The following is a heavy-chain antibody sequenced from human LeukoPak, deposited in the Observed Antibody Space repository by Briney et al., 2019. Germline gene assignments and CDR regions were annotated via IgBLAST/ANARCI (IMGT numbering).Heavy chain of an antibody. V-gene: IGHV3-21*01. CDR2: MTNSRSY. J-gene: IGHJ4*02. CDR1: GFTLSTYS. D-gene: IGHD6-13*01. Sequence: GGSLRLSCTVSGFTLSTYSLNWVRRAPGKGLEWVSLMTNSRSYYADSVKGRFTISRDNSKNTIYLQMNSLRAEDTAVYYCAKDLRSRIAAAGAPDYWGQGTLVTVSS. CDR3: AKDLRSRIAAAGAPDY.